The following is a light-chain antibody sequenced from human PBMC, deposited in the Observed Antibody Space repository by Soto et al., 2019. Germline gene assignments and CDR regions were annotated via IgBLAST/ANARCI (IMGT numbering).Light chain of an antibody. CDR2: EVS. CDR1: SSDVGSYNL. Sequence: QSALTQPASVSGSPGQSITISCTGTSSDVGSYNLVSWYQQHPGKAPKLIIYEVSKRPSGVSNRFSGSKSDNTASLTISGLQAEDEADYYCCSYAGYSVALGGGTKLTVL. J-gene: IGLJ2*01. V-gene: IGLV2-23*02. CDR3: CSYAGYSVA.